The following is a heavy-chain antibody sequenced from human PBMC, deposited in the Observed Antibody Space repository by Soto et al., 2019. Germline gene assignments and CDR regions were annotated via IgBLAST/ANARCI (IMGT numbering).Heavy chain of an antibody. V-gene: IGHV1-8*01. CDR2: MNPNSGNT. CDR1: GYTFTSYD. D-gene: IGHD4-17*01. CDR3: ARVSWAGGDYVGLLDY. J-gene: IGHJ4*02. Sequence: QVQLVQSGAEVKKPGASVKVSCKASGYTFTSYDINWVRQATGQGLEWMGWMNPNSGNTGYAQKFQGRVTMTRNTSISTAYMELSSLGSEDTAVYYCARVSWAGGDYVGLLDYWGQGTLVTVSS.